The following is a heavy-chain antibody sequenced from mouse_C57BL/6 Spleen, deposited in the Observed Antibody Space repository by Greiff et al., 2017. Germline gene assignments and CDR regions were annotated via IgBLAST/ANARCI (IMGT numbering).Heavy chain of an antibody. Sequence: DVKLVESGGGLVKPGGSLKLSCAASGFTFSSYAMSWVRQTPEKRLEWVATISDGGSYTYYPDNVKGRFTISRDNAKNNLYLQMSHLKSEDTAMYYCARDDYGRGRAMDYWGQGTSVTVSS. CDR2: ISDGGSYT. CDR1: GFTFSSYA. V-gene: IGHV5-4*01. J-gene: IGHJ4*01. D-gene: IGHD2-4*01. CDR3: ARDDYGRGRAMDY.